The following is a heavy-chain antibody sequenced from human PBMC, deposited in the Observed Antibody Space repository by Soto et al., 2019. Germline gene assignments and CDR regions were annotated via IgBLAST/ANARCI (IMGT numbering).Heavy chain of an antibody. D-gene: IGHD3-16*01. CDR2: IYYSGST. V-gene: IGHV4-31*03. J-gene: IGHJ4*02. CDR3: ARGGWGKYFDY. Sequence: SETLSLTCTVSGGSISSGGYYWSWIRQHPGKGLEWIGYIYYSGSTYYNPSLKSRVTISVDTSKNQFSLKLSSVTAADTAVYYCARGGWGKYFDYWGQGTLVTVSS. CDR1: GGSISSGGYY.